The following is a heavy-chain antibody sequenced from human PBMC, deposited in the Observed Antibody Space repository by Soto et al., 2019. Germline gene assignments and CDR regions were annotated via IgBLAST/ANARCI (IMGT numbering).Heavy chain of an antibody. Sequence: QVQLVESGGGVVHPGRSLRLSCAASGFTFSSYAMHWVRQAPGKGLEWVAVISYDGSNKYYADSVKGQFTISRDNSKNTLYLQMNSLRAEDTAVYYCARGEGTTLRNWFDPWGQGTLVTVSS. CDR2: ISYDGSNK. J-gene: IGHJ5*02. V-gene: IGHV3-30-3*01. CDR3: ARGEGTTLRNWFDP. D-gene: IGHD4-17*01. CDR1: GFTFSSYA.